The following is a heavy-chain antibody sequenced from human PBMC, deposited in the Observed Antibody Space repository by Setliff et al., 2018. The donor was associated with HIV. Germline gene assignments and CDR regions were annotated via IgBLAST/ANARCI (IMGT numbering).Heavy chain of an antibody. CDR2: IYHRGST. V-gene: IGHV4-4*02. Sequence: GSLRLSCAASGFTFSSYEMNRVRQAPGKGLEWMGEIYHRGSTNYNPSLKSRVTISVDKSKNQFSLNLSSVTAADTAVYYCARLGPSTDPRWLQYFDYWGQGTLVTVSS. J-gene: IGHJ4*02. D-gene: IGHD2-2*01. CDR1: GFTFSSYEM. CDR3: ARLGPSTDPRWLQYFDY.